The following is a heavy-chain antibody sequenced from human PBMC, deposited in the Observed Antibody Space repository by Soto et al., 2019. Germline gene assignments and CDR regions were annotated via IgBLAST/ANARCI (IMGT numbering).Heavy chain of an antibody. CDR2: INPNSGGT. CDR1: GYTFTGYY. J-gene: IGHJ6*02. V-gene: IGHV1-2*02. Sequence: ASVKVSCKASGYTFTGYYMYWVRQAPGQGLEWMGWINPNSGGTNYAQKFQGRVTMTRDTSISTAYMELSRLRSDDTAVYYCARDRGSGWYLTYYYYGMDVWAQGTTVTVSS. CDR3: ARDRGSGWYLTYYYYGMDV. D-gene: IGHD6-19*01.